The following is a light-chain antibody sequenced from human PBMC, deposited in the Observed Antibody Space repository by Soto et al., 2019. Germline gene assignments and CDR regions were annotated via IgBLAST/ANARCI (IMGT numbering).Light chain of an antibody. J-gene: IGLJ3*02. CDR2: ANT. CDR1: SSNIGAGYD. CDR3: QSYDSSLKNSV. Sequence: QSVLTQSPPVSGAPGQRVTISCTGSSSNIGAGYDVHWYQQFPGTAPKLLIYANTNRPSGVPDRFSGSKSGTSTSLAISGLQPEDEAGYYCQSYDSSLKNSVFGGGPKLAVL. V-gene: IGLV1-40*01.